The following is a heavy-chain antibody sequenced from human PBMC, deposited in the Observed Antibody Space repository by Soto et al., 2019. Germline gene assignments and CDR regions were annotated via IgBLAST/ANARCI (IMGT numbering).Heavy chain of an antibody. Sequence: SETLSLTCTVSGGSISSSSYYWGWIRQPPGKGLEWIGSIYYSGSTYYNPSLKSRVTISVDTSKNQFSLKLSSVTAADTAVYYCARHPPGGSYYRYYFYCGMDVWGRGTTLTVS. CDR2: IYYSGST. V-gene: IGHV4-39*01. CDR1: GGSISSSSYY. J-gene: IGHJ6*02. CDR3: ARHPPGGSYYRYYFYCGMDV. D-gene: IGHD1-26*01.